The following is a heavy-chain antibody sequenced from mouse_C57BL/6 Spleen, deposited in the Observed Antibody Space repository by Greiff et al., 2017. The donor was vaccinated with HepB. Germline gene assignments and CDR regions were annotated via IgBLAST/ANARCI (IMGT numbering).Heavy chain of an antibody. V-gene: IGHV1-18*01. CDR2: INPNNGGT. D-gene: IGHD1-1*01. Sequence: EVQLQQSGPELVKPGASVKIPCKASGYTFTDYNMDWVKQSHGKSLEWIGDINPNNGGTIYNQKFKGKATLTVDKSSSTAYMELRSLTSEDTAVYYCARSSHYYYGSPAWFAYWGQGTLVTVSA. J-gene: IGHJ3*01. CDR3: ARSSHYYYGSPAWFAY. CDR1: GYTFTDYN.